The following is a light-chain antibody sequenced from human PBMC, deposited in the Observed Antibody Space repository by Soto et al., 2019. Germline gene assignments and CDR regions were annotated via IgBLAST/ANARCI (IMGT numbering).Light chain of an antibody. Sequence: DIVMTQTPLSLSVTPGQPASISCKSSQSLLLSDGKTYFYRYLQKPGQPPQLLMHEASNRFSGVPHRVSGSGSGADCTLEIRLVEAEDVGLYYCMQSLPLPIPVGQGTRREI. J-gene: IGKJ5*01. CDR2: EAS. CDR3: MQSLPLPIP. V-gene: IGKV2D-29*01. CDR1: QSLLLSDGKTY.